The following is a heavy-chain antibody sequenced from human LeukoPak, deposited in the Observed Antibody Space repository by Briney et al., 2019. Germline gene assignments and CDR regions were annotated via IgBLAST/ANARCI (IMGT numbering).Heavy chain of an antibody. CDR1: GYTFTDSY. CDR3: ARERGVGATTGGMDV. Sequence: EASVKVSCKASGYTFTDSYMHWVRQAPGQGLEWMGWINPNSGGTNYAQKFQGWVTMTRDTSISTAYMELSRLRSDDTAVYYCARERGVGATTGGMDVWGQGTTVTVSS. V-gene: IGHV1-2*04. D-gene: IGHD1-26*01. J-gene: IGHJ6*02. CDR2: INPNSGGT.